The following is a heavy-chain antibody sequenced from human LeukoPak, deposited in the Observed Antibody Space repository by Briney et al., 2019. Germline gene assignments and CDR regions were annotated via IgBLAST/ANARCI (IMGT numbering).Heavy chain of an antibody. CDR2: IIPIFGTA. J-gene: IGHJ4*02. Sequence: ASVKVSCKASGGTFSSYAISWVRQAPGQGLEWMGGIIPIFGTANYAQKFQGRVTITTDESTSTAYMELSSLRSEDTAMYYCATLIPDPSGSWDWGQGTLVTVSS. CDR1: GGTFSSYA. D-gene: IGHD1-26*01. V-gene: IGHV1-69*05. CDR3: ATLIPDPSGSWD.